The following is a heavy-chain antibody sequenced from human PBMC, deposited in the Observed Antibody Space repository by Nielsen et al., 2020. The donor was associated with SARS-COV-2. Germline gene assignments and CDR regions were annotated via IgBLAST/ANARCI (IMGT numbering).Heavy chain of an antibody. V-gene: IGHV4-34*01. J-gene: IGHJ6*02. CDR1: GGSFSGYY. CDR2: INHSGST. Sequence: SETLSLTCAVYGGSFSGYYWSWIRQPPGKGLEWIGEINHSGSTNYNPSLKRRVTISVDTSKNQFSLKLSSVTAADTAVYYCRQQLARRRGYYYYYGMDVWGQGTTVTVSS. D-gene: IGHD6-13*01. CDR3: RQQLARRRGYYYYYGMDV.